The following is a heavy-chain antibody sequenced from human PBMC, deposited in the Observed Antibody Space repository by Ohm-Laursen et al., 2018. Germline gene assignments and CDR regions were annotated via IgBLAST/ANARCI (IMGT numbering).Heavy chain of an antibody. J-gene: IGHJ1*01. V-gene: IGHV4-59*01. CDR3: ARDYCSGATCYAYFHH. CDR2: IYYSGDT. Sequence: SDSLSLTCTISGGSINSYYWTWIRQPPGKGLEWIGYIYYSGDTSYSPSLKSRVTIVLDTSKSELSLKLSSVIAADTAVYYCARDYCSGATCYAYFHHWGQGTLVTVSS. D-gene: IGHD2-15*01. CDR1: GGSINSYY.